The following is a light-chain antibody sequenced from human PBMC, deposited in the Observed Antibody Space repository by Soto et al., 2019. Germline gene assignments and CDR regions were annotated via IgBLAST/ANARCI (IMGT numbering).Light chain of an antibody. V-gene: IGKV3-15*01. CDR3: QQYHKWPLT. J-gene: IGKJ4*01. CDR1: QSVSIN. CDR2: GAS. Sequence: IVMTQSPSTLSVSPWERATLSCTASQSVSINLAWYQQKPGQAPRLLIYGASTRATGIPARFSGSGSGTEFILTISSLQSEDFAVYYCQQYHKWPLTFGGGTKVDIK.